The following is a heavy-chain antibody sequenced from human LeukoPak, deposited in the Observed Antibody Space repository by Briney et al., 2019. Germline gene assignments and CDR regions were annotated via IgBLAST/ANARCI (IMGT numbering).Heavy chain of an antibody. CDR3: ARNFPTVVTSFDY. D-gene: IGHD4-23*01. CDR1: GFXVRTNY. J-gene: IGHJ4*02. V-gene: IGHV3-66*01. CDR2: IYSGGST. Sequence: GGSLRLSCAASGFXVRTNYISWVRQAPGKGLEWVSVIYSGGSTYYADSVKDRFTISRDNSKNTLFLQMNSLRAEDTAVYYCARNFPTVVTSFDYWGQGTLVTVSS.